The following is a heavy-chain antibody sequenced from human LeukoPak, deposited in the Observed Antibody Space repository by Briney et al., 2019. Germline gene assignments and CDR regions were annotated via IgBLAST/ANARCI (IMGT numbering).Heavy chain of an antibody. V-gene: IGHV3-30*03. D-gene: IGHD5-18*01. CDR2: ISYDGSNK. J-gene: IGHJ4*02. CDR1: GFTFSSYG. Sequence: GGSLRLSCAASGFTFSSYGMHWVRQAPGKGLEWVAVISYDGSNKYYADSVKGRFTISRDNSKNTLYLQMNSLRAEDTAVYYCARAGVDTAMVKDYWGQGTLVTVSS. CDR3: ARAGVDTAMVKDY.